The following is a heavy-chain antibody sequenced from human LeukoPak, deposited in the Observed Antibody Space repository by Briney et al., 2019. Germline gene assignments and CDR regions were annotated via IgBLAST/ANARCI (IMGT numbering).Heavy chain of an antibody. CDR1: GFTFSSYA. D-gene: IGHD3-22*01. CDR2: ISGSGGST. V-gene: IGHV3-23*01. CDR3: AKEAQNDYDSSGYYLN. J-gene: IGHJ4*02. Sequence: GGSLRLSCAASGFTFSSYAMSWVRQAPGKGLEWVSAISGSGGSTYYADSVKGRFTISRDNSKNTLYLQMNSLRAGDTAVYYCAKEAQNDYDSSGYYLNWGQGTLVTVSS.